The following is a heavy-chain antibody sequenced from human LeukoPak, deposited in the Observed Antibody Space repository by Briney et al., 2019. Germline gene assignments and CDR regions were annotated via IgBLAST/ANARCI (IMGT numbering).Heavy chain of an antibody. CDR1: GFTFSSYT. D-gene: IGHD3-22*01. CDR2: ITTSDGNT. CDR3: AKGSYYDSSGSFYFDY. Sequence: PGGSLRLSCAASGFTFSSYTMSWVRRAPGKGLEWVSTITTSDGNTYYADSVKGRFTISRDNSKNTLYVQVNSLGTEDTAAYYCAKGSYYDSSGSFYFDYWGQGTLVTVSS. V-gene: IGHV3-23*01. J-gene: IGHJ4*02.